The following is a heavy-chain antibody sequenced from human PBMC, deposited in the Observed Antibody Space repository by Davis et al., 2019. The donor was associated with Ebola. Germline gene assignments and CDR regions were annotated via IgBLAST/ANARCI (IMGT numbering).Heavy chain of an antibody. CDR3: TRAVTVTTVFDY. V-gene: IGHV3-53*01. Sequence: GESLKIPCAASGFTLSTHYMSWVRQAPGKGLEWISILYSCGTTYYADSVQGRFTISRDNSKNTVSLQMNNLRAEDTAVYYCTRAVTVTTVFDYWGQGTLVTVSS. D-gene: IGHD4-17*01. J-gene: IGHJ4*02. CDR2: LYSCGTT. CDR1: GFTLSTHY.